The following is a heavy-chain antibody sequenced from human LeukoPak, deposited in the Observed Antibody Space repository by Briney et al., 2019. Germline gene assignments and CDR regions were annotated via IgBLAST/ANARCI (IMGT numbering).Heavy chain of an antibody. CDR2: IYYSGST. V-gene: IGHV4-59*01. J-gene: IGHJ4*02. D-gene: IGHD4-17*01. Sequence: PSETLSLTCTVSGGSISSYYWSWIRQPPGKGLEWIGYIYYSGSTNYNPSLKSRVTISVDTSKNQFSLKLSSVTAADTAVYYCARTSTVTTSCDYWGQGTLVTVSS. CDR3: ARTSTVTTSCDY. CDR1: GGSISSYY.